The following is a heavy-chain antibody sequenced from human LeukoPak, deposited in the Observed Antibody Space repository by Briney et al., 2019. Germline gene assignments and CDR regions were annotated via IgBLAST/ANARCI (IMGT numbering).Heavy chain of an antibody. J-gene: IGHJ4*02. CDR3: AREYSWGDFDY. Sequence: PSETLSLTCTVSGGSVTSGSYYWSWIRQPPGKELEWIGYISYRGSTNYNPSLKSRVTISVDTSKNQFSLKLSSVTAADTAVYYCAREYSWGDFDYWGQGTLVTVSS. CDR1: GGSVTSGSYY. D-gene: IGHD2-15*01. V-gene: IGHV4-61*01. CDR2: ISYRGST.